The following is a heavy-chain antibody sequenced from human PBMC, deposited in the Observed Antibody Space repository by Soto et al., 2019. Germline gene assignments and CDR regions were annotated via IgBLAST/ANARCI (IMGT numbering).Heavy chain of an antibody. CDR1: GYTFASCG. D-gene: IGHD2-8*01. CDR3: ATEFYYRFDS. V-gene: IGHV1-18*01. J-gene: IGHJ5*01. CDR2: ISAYNSNT. Sequence: ASVKLSCKACGYTFASCGISWVRQVPGQGSEWMGWISAYNSNTAYADSVRGRFTISRDNSKNTLYLQMNSLTAEDTAVYFWATEFYYRFDSWGQGTPVTVSS.